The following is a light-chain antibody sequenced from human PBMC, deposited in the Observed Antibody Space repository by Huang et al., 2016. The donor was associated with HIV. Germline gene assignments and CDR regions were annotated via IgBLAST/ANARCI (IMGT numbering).Light chain of an antibody. CDR3: QKYNSAPYT. J-gene: IGKJ2*01. CDR2: AAS. CDR1: KGISNY. Sequence: DIQMTQSPSSLYASVGDRVIITCRASKGISNYLAWYQQKPGKVPKVLIYAASTLQSGVPSRFSGSGSGTDVTLTISSLQPEDVATYYCQKYNSAPYTFGQGTKLEIK. V-gene: IGKV1-27*01.